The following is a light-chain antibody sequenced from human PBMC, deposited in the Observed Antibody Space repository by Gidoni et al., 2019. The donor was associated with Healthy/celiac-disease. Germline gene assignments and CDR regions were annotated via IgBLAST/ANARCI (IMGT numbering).Light chain of an antibody. CDR3: QQRRDWPRT. CDR2: DAS. CDR1: QSVSTS. J-gene: IGKJ1*01. Sequence: ESVLTQSPATLSLSPGERATLSCRASQSVSTSLAWYQQKPGQPPRLLIYDASNRATGIPARFSGSGSGTDFTLTISSLEPEDFAVYYCQQRRDWPRTFXQXTKVEIK. V-gene: IGKV3-11*01.